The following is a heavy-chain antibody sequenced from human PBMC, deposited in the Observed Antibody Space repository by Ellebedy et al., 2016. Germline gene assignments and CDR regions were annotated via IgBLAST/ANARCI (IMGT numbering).Heavy chain of an antibody. CDR1: GFTFSNYW. CDR2: IKQDGSEK. D-gene: IGHD3-9*01. J-gene: IGHJ6*03. CDR3: AREAREAQYYYILTGYYYYYYYMDV. V-gene: IGHV3-7*01. Sequence: GESLKISXAASGFTFSNYWMSWVRQAPGKGLEWVAKIKQDGSEKYHVDSVRGRFTISRDNAKNSLYLQMNSLRAEDTAVYYCAREAREAQYYYILTGYYYYYYYMDVWGKGTTVTVSS.